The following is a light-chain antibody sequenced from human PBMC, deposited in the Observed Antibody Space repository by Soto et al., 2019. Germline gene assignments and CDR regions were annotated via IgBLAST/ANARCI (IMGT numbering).Light chain of an antibody. Sequence: EIVMTQSPATLSVSPGERAIFSCRASQSVDSKLAWYQQKLGQAPRLLIYDASTRATGIPARLSGSGSGTKFTLTISSLQSEDFAIYYCQQYYVWNTFGGGTKV. V-gene: IGKV3D-15*01. CDR3: QQYYVWNT. J-gene: IGKJ4*01. CDR2: DAS. CDR1: QSVDSK.